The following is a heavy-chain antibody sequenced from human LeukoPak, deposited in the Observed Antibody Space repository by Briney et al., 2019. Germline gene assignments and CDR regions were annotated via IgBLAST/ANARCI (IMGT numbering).Heavy chain of an antibody. CDR3: ARVTRTLCSGGSCYSGYFDY. J-gene: IGHJ4*02. V-gene: IGHV4-61*02. CDR2: IYTSGST. D-gene: IGHD2-15*01. CDR1: GGSISSGSYY. Sequence: SETLSLTCTVSGGSISSGSYYWSWIRQPAGKGLEWIRRIYTSGSTNYNPSLKSRVTISVDTSKNQFSLKLSSVTAADTAVYYCARVTRTLCSGGSCYSGYFDYWGQGTLVTVSS.